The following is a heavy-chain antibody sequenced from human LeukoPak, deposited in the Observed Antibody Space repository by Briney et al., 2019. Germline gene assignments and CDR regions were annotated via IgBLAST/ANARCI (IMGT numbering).Heavy chain of an antibody. V-gene: IGHV4-61*01. CDR1: GGSISSSSYY. J-gene: IGHJ6*03. CDR3: ARSLVVPAAMSDYYYYMDV. Sequence: SETLSLTCTVSGGSISSSSYYWSWIRQPPGKGLEWIGYTYYSGSTNYNPSLKSRVTISVDTSKNQFSLKLSSVTAADTAVYYCARSLVVPAAMSDYYYYMDVWGKGTTVTVSS. D-gene: IGHD2-2*01. CDR2: TYYSGST.